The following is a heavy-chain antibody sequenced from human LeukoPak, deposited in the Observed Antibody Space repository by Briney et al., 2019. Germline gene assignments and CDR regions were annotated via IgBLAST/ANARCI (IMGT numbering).Heavy chain of an antibody. J-gene: IGHJ3*02. CDR1: GYSFTSYW. Sequence: GESLKISCKGSGYSFTSYWIGWVRQMPGKGLEWMGIIYPGDSDTRYSPSFQGQVTISADKSISTAYLQWSSLEASDTAMYYCARTGIVGATTSRHDAFDIWGQGTMVTVSS. D-gene: IGHD1-26*01. CDR3: ARTGIVGATTSRHDAFDI. V-gene: IGHV5-51*01. CDR2: IYPGDSDT.